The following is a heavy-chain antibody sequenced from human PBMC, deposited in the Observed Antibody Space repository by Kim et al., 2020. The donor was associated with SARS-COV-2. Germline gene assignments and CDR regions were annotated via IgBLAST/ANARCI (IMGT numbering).Heavy chain of an antibody. CDR1: GGTFSSYA. CDR2: IIPIFGTA. CDR3: ARDRLSIAVAAQHAFDI. J-gene: IGHJ3*02. D-gene: IGHD6-19*01. Sequence: SVKVSCKASGGTFSSYAISWVRQAPGQGLEWMGGIIPIFGTANYAQKFQGRVTITADESTSTAYMELSSLRSEDTAVYYCARDRLSIAVAAQHAFDIWGQGTMVTVSS. V-gene: IGHV1-69*13.